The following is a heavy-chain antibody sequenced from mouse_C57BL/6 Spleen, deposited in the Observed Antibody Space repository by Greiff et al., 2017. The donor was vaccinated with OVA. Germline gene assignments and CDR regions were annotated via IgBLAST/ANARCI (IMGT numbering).Heavy chain of an antibody. CDR1: GYTFTDYY. D-gene: IGHD2-4*01. Sequence: VKLMESGAELVRPGASVKLSCKASGYTFTDYYINWVKQRPGQGLEWIARIYPGSGNTYYNEKFKGKATLTAEKSSSTAYMQLSSLTSEDSAVYFCARLYYDHLWYFDVWGTGTTVTVSS. CDR2: IYPGSGNT. V-gene: IGHV1-76*01. J-gene: IGHJ1*03. CDR3: ARLYYDHLWYFDV.